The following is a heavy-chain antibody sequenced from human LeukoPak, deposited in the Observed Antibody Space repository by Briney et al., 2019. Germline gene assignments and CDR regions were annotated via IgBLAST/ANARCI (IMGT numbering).Heavy chain of an antibody. CDR2: ISSTSSYI. CDR1: GFTFSTYS. J-gene: IGHJ4*02. D-gene: IGHD6-19*01. V-gene: IGHV3-21*01. Sequence: GGSLRLSCAASGFTFSTYSMNWVRQAPGKGLEWVSSISSTSSYIYYVDSVEGRFTISRDNAKNSLYLQMNGLRAEDTAVYYCATSISGYSSGWYEDYWGQGTLVTVFS. CDR3: ATSISGYSSGWYEDY.